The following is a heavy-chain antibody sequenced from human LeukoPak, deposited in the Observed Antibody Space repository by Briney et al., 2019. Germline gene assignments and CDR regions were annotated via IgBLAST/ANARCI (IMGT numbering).Heavy chain of an antibody. Sequence: SETLSLTCTVSGGSISSSSYYWGWIRQPPGKGLEWIGSIYYSGSTYYNPSLKSRVTISVDTSKNQFSLKLSSVTAADTAVYHCARHPANYDILTGYYSDYWGQGTLVTVSS. V-gene: IGHV4-39*01. CDR2: IYYSGST. CDR1: GGSISSSSYY. CDR3: ARHPANYDILTGYYSDY. D-gene: IGHD3-9*01. J-gene: IGHJ4*02.